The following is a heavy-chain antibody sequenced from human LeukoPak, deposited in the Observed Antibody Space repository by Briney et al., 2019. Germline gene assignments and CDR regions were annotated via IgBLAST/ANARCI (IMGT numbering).Heavy chain of an antibody. Sequence: GGSLRLSCAASGFTFSSYAMHWVRQAPGKGLEWVAVISYDGSNKYYADSVKGRFTISRDNSKNTLYLQMNSLRAEDTAVYYCARGFVGSGSFFDYWGQGTLATVSS. V-gene: IGHV3-30*01. CDR2: ISYDGSNK. J-gene: IGHJ4*02. CDR3: ARGFVGSGSFFDY. CDR1: GFTFSSYA. D-gene: IGHD3-3*01.